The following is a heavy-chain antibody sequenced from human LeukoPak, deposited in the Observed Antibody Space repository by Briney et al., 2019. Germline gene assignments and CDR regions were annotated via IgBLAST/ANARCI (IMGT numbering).Heavy chain of an antibody. V-gene: IGHV3-9*01. Sequence: GGSLRLSCAASGFTFDDYAMHWVRQAPGKGLGWVSGISWNSGSIGYADSVKGRFTISRDNAKNSLYLQMNSLRAEDTALYYCAISDYWGQGTLVTVSS. CDR2: ISWNSGSI. CDR1: GFTFDDYA. CDR3: AISDY. J-gene: IGHJ4*02.